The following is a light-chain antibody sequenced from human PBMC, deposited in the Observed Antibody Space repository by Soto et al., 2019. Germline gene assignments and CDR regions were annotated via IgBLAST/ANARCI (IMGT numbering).Light chain of an antibody. J-gene: IGKJ3*01. Sequence: DIQMAQSPSSMSASVGDRVTITCRASQSISSYLNWYQQKPGKAHKLLIYAASSLQSGVPSRFSGSGSGTDFTLTISSLQPEDFATYYCQQSYSTPCTFGPGIKVDIK. CDR1: QSISSY. V-gene: IGKV1-39*01. CDR3: QQSYSTPCT. CDR2: AAS.